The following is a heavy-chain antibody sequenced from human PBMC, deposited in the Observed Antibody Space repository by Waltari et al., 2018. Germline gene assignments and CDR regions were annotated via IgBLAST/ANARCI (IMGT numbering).Heavy chain of an antibody. CDR3: ARVVGRQHLDRGYFDY. CDR2: IIPIVGTA. CDR1: GGTFTSYA. V-gene: IGHV1-69*13. D-gene: IGHD6-13*01. J-gene: IGHJ4*02. Sequence: QVQLVQSGAEVKKPGSSVTASCKASGGTFTSYAISWLRPPPGQGLEWMGGIIPIVGTANYAQKFQGRVTITADESTSTAYMELSSLRSEDTAVYYCARVVGRQHLDRGYFDYWGQGTLVTVSS.